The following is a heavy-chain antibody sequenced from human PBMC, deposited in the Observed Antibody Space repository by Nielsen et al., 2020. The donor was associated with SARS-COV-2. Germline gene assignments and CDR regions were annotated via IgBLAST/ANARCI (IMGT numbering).Heavy chain of an antibody. CDR1: GFTFTSYA. D-gene: IGHD3-10*01. J-gene: IGHJ4*02. CDR3: AKRSGYGSGSILY. CDR2: ITASGDYT. Sequence: GGSLRLSCAASGFTFTSYAMAWVRQAPGKGLEWVSTITASGDYTYYADSVKGRFTISRDISQNTLYLQMNSLRAEDTAVYYYAKRSGYGSGSILYWGQGTLVTVSS. V-gene: IGHV3-23*01.